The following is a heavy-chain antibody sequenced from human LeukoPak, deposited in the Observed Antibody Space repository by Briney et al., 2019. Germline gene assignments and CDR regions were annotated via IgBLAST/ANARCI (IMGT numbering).Heavy chain of an antibody. V-gene: IGHV2-70*04. CDR1: GFSLSTSGMR. D-gene: IGHD3-22*01. Sequence: SGPTLVNPTQTLALTCTFSGFSLSTSGMRVSWIRQPPGKALEWLARIDWDDDKFYSTSLKTRLTISKDTSKNQVVLTMTNMDPVDTATYYCARNYYDSSGYQSWFDPWGQGTLVTVSS. CDR3: ARNYYDSSGYQSWFDP. J-gene: IGHJ5*02. CDR2: IDWDDDK.